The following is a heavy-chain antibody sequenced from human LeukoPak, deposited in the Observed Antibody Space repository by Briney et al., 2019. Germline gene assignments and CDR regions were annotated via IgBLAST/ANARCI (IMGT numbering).Heavy chain of an antibody. CDR3: ARHGVTSMVRGVISWFDP. CDR2: IYYSGST. J-gene: IGHJ5*02. V-gene: IGHV4-59*08. Sequence: SETLSLTCTVSGGSISSYYWSWIRQPPGKGLEWIGYIYYSGSTNYNPSLKSRVTISVDTSKNQFSLKLSSVTAADTAVYSCARHGVTSMVRGVISWFDPWGQGTLVTVSS. CDR1: GGSISSYY. D-gene: IGHD3-10*01.